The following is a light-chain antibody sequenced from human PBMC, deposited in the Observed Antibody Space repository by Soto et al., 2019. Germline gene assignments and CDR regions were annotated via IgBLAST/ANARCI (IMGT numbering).Light chain of an antibody. Sequence: DIQMTQSPSSLSASVGDRVTITCRSSQSIDRSLNWYQQKPGEAPNLLIYAASGLQTGVPSRFSGGASGTAFTLTISSVQLDDFATYYFQQSYTPPWTFGQGTKV. CDR2: AAS. V-gene: IGKV1-39*01. CDR3: QQSYTPPWT. J-gene: IGKJ1*01. CDR1: QSIDRS.